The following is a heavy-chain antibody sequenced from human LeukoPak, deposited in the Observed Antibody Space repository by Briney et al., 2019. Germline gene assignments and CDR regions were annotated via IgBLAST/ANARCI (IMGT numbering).Heavy chain of an antibody. CDR3: ARGQVVVIARRYCYYMDV. Sequence: PSETLSLTCTVSGGSISSYYWSWIRQPPGKGLEWIGYIYYSGSTNYNPSLKSRVTISVDTSKDQFSLKLSSVTAADTAVYYCARGQVVVIARRYCYYMDVWGKGTTVTVSS. J-gene: IGHJ6*03. CDR1: GGSISSYY. CDR2: IYYSGST. V-gene: IGHV4-59*01. D-gene: IGHD2-21*01.